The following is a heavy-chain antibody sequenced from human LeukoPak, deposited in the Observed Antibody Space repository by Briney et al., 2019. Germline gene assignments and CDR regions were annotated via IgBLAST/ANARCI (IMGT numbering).Heavy chain of an antibody. CDR2: ISGSGGST. V-gene: IGHV3-23*01. D-gene: IGHD5-12*01. J-gene: IGHJ4*02. CDR3: AKDMEDIVATDRVDY. CDR1: GFTFSSYA. Sequence: PGGSLRLSCAASGFTFSSYAMSWVRQAPGKGLEWVSAISGSGGSTYYADSGKGRFTISRDNSKNTLYLQMNSLRAEDTAVYYCAKDMEDIVATDRVDYWGQGTLVTVSS.